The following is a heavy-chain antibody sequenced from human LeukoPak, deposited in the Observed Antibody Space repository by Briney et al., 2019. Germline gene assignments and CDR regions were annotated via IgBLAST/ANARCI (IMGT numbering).Heavy chain of an antibody. V-gene: IGHV3-66*01. Sequence: PGGPLRLFCAASGFTVSSNYKSWVREAPGKGLEWVSVIYSGGSTYYADSVKGRFTISRDNSKNMLYLQMNSLRAEDTAVYFCARSNCESCYRGVWYFFDYWGQGALVTVSS. CDR2: IYSGGST. J-gene: IGHJ4*02. CDR1: GFTVSSNY. D-gene: IGHD4-11*01. CDR3: ARSNCESCYRGVWYFFDY.